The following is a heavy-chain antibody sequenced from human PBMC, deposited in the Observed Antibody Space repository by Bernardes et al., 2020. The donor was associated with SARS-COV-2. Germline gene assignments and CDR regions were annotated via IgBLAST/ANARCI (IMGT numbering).Heavy chain of an antibody. Sequence: GGSLRLSCAASGFTFSSYSMNWVRQAPGKGLEWVSSISSSSSYIYYADSVKGRFTISRDNAKNSLYLQMNSLRAEDTAVYYCARDLESGSSWYVYYYYGMDVWGQGTTVTVSS. CDR3: ARDLESGSSWYVYYYYGMDV. V-gene: IGHV3-21*01. CDR1: GFTFSSYS. D-gene: IGHD6-13*01. CDR2: ISSSSSYI. J-gene: IGHJ6*02.